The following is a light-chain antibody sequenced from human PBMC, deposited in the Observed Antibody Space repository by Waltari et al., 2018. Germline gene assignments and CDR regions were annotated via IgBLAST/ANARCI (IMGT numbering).Light chain of an antibody. CDR1: QSILYRSSNRNA. CDR3: QQYYNAPLT. CDR2: WAA. Sequence: SLAVSLGERATINCKSSQSILYRSSNRNALAWYQQKPGQPPKLLFFWAATRESGAPDRFSVSGSGTDFTLTISSLQAEDVAVYYCQQYYNAPLTFGGGTKVEIK. J-gene: IGKJ4*01. V-gene: IGKV4-1*01.